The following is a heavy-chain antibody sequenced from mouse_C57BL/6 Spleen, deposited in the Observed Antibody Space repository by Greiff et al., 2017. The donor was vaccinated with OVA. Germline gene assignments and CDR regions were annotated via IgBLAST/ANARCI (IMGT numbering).Heavy chain of an antibody. V-gene: IGHV1-22*01. CDR2: INPNNGGT. D-gene: IGHD1-1*01. CDR3: AALGYGSRYLFYFAY. J-gene: IGHJ2*01. Sequence: EVQLQQSGPELVKPGASVKMSCKASGYTFTDYNMHWVKQSHGKSLEWIGYINPNNGGTSYNQKFKGKATLTVNKSSSTAYMELRSLTSEDSAVYYCAALGYGSRYLFYFAYWGQGTTVTVSS. CDR1: GYTFTDYN.